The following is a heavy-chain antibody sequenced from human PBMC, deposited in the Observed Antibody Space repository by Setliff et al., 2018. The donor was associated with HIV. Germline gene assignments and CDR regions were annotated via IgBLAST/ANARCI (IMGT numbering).Heavy chain of an antibody. D-gene: IGHD1-26*01. CDR2: IYTTGST. CDR3: ASGSPFDGFDM. CDR1: GGSMSTHY. J-gene: IGHJ3*02. V-gene: IGHV4-59*11. Sequence: SETLSLTCTVSGGSMSTHYWSWIPQTPGKGLEWIGHIYTTGSTHYNPSLRSRVTISIDTSKSHFSLRLKSVTAADTALYYCASGSPFDGFDMWGQGTMVTVSS.